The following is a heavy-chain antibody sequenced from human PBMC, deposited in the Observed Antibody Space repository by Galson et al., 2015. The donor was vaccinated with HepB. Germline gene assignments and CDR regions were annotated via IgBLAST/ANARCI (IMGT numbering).Heavy chain of an antibody. CDR1: GYTFTGYY. Sequence: SVKVSCKASGYTFTGYYMHWVRQAPGQGLEWMGWINPNSGGTYYAQKFQGWVTMTRDTSISTAYMELSRLRSDDTAVYYCARALNYDILTGPPDYWGQGTLVTVSS. V-gene: IGHV1-2*04. D-gene: IGHD3-9*01. CDR3: ARALNYDILTGPPDY. CDR2: INPNSGGT. J-gene: IGHJ4*02.